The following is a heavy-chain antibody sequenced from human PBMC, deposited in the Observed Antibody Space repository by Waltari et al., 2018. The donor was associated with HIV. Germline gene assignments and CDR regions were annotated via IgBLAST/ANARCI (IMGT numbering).Heavy chain of an antibody. V-gene: IGHV5-51*01. CDR1: GSSFTSYW. Sequence: EVQLVQSGAEVKKPGESLKISCKGSGSSFTSYWIGWVRQMPGKGLEWMGIIYPGDSDTRYSPSFQGQVTISADKSISTAYLQWSSLKASDTAMYYCARRAITFGGVIVNAFDIWGQGTMVTVSS. CDR3: ARRAITFGGVIVNAFDI. D-gene: IGHD3-16*02. CDR2: IYPGDSDT. J-gene: IGHJ3*02.